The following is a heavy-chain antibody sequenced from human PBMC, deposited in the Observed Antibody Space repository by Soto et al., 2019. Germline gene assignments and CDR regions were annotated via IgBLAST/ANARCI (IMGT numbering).Heavy chain of an antibody. CDR3: ARGSTRFDP. J-gene: IGHJ5*02. V-gene: IGHV4-59*01. D-gene: IGHD2-2*01. Sequence: SETLSLTCTVSGGSMNTYYWSWIRQPPGKGLEWIGYTYHSGITNYNPSLKSRVNILVDTSKNQFSLTVTSVTAVDTAVYYCARGSTRFDPWGQGTLVTVSS. CDR2: TYHSGIT. CDR1: GGSMNTYY.